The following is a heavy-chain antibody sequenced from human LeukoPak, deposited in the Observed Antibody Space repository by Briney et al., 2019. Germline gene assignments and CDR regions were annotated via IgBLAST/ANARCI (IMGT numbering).Heavy chain of an antibody. J-gene: IGHJ4*02. CDR2: ISYDGSNK. V-gene: IGHV3-30*04. Sequence: GGSLRLSCAASGFTFRNYAMHWVRQAPGKGLEWVAVISYDGSNKYYADSVKGRFTISRDNSKKMLYLQMNSLRAEDTAVYYCAKAEWEFDYWGQGTLVTVSS. D-gene: IGHD1-26*01. CDR3: AKAEWEFDY. CDR1: GFTFRNYA.